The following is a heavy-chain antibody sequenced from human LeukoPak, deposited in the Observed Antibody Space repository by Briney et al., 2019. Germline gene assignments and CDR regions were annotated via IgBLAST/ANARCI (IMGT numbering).Heavy chain of an antibody. Sequence: GGTLRLSCAASGFTFSSYGMHGVRQAPGKGVEGGAVISYDGSKKYYADSAKGRFTIYRENSKNSVYMQMNSQRAEDRAVYYCAKDSSWYYDFWSGYYNYYYMDVWGKGTTVTVSS. CDR3: AKDSSWYYDFWSGYYNYYYMDV. CDR1: GFTFSSYG. CDR2: ISYDGSKK. D-gene: IGHD3-3*01. V-gene: IGHV3-30*18. J-gene: IGHJ6*03.